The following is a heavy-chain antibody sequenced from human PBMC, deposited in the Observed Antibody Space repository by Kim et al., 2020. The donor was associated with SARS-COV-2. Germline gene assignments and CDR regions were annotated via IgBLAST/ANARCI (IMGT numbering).Heavy chain of an antibody. CDR2: ISGSGFTT. V-gene: IGHV3-23*01. J-gene: IGHJ4*02. Sequence: GGSLRLSCEASGFTFNSYAMRWVRQAPGKGLEWVSVISGSGFTTFYADSVKGRFTISRDNSKNTMYLQMNSLRVEDTAIYYCAKTLDDAGDIFDYWGQGALVTVSS. CDR1: GFTFNSYA. CDR3: AKTLDDAGDIFDY.